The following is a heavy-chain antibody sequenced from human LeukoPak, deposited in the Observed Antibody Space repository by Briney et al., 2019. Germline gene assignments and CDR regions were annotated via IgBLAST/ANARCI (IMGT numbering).Heavy chain of an antibody. D-gene: IGHD6-6*01. CDR1: GYTFTGYY. CDR3: ARGGWTTSPSEHYYSGMDV. CDR2: INPNSGGT. J-gene: IGHJ6*02. V-gene: IGHV1-2*02. Sequence: ASVKVSCTASGYTFTGYYMHWVRQAPGQGLEWMGWINPNSGGTNYAQKFQGRVTMTRDTSISTAYMELSRLRSDDTAVYYCARGGWTTSPSEHYYSGMDVWGQGTTVTASS.